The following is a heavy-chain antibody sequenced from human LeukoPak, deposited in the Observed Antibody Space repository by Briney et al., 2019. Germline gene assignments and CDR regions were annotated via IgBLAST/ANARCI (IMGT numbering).Heavy chain of an antibody. CDR2: ISDSGGYT. CDR1: EFTFSSYA. J-gene: IGHJ4*02. V-gene: IGHV3-23*01. D-gene: IGHD3-10*01. CDR3: AKSSGSYPYYFDY. Sequence: SGGSLRLSCAASEFTFSSYAMSWVRQAPGKGLEWVSAISDSGGYTYYADSVKGRFTISRDNAKNTVYLQMNSLRAEDTAVYYCAKSSGSYPYYFDYWGQGTLVTVSS.